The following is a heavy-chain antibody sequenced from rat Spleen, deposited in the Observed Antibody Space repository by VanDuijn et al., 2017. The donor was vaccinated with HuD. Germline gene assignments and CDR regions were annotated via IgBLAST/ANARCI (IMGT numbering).Heavy chain of an antibody. CDR3: AREWRYFFDY. CDR2: ISYDGSST. CDR1: GFTLSDHY. Sequence: EVQLVESDGGLVQPGRSLKLSCAASGFTLSDHYMAWVRQAPTKGLEWVATISYDGSSTYYRDSVKGRFTISRDNAKDTLYLQMDSLRSEDTATYYCAREWRYFFDYWGQGVMVTVSS. V-gene: IGHV5-29*01. D-gene: IGHD1-1*01. J-gene: IGHJ2*01.